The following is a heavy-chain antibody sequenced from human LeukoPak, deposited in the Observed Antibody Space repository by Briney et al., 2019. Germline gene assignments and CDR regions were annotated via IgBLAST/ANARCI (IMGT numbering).Heavy chain of an antibody. CDR3: ARDTEYSSSSPFDP. Sequence: SETLSLACAVYGGSFSGYYWSWIRQPPGKGLEWIGEINHSGSTNYNPSLKSRVTISLDTSKNQFSLKLSSVTAADTAVYYCARDTEYSSSSPFDPWGQGTLVSVSS. V-gene: IGHV4-34*01. J-gene: IGHJ5*02. CDR2: INHSGST. CDR1: GGSFSGYY. D-gene: IGHD6-13*01.